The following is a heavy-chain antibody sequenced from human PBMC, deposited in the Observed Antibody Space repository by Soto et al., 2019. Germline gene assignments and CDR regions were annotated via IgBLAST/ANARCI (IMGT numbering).Heavy chain of an antibody. Sequence: QVQLVQSGAEVRKPGASVKVSCEASGYTFISYDINWVRQAPGQGLEWMGWMNPNTGDTDYAQKFQGRLSMTRDTSINTAYMELRSLRSEDTAVYYCARINSNYYYYYMDVGGKGTTVTVSS. J-gene: IGHJ6*03. CDR3: ARINSNYYYYYMDV. D-gene: IGHD4-4*01. CDR1: GYTFISYD. CDR2: MNPNTGDT. V-gene: IGHV1-8*01.